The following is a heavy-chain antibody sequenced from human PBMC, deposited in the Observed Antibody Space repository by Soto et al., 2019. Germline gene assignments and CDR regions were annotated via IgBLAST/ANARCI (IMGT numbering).Heavy chain of an antibody. V-gene: IGHV4-31*03. CDR3: ARDSGRYYDSSGYYYDH. Sequence: SETLSLTCTVSGGSISRGGYYWSWIRQHPGKGLEWIGYIYYSGSTYYNPSLKSRVTISVDTSKNQFSLKLSSVTAADTAVYYCARDSGRYYDSSGYYYDHWGQGTLVTVS. CDR1: GGSISRGGYY. D-gene: IGHD3-22*01. CDR2: IYYSGST. J-gene: IGHJ5*02.